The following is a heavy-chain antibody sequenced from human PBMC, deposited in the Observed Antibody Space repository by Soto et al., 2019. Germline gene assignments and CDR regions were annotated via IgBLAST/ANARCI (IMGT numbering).Heavy chain of an antibody. D-gene: IGHD6-6*01. V-gene: IGHV3-23*01. Sequence: PGGSLRLSCAASGFTFSSYAMTWVRQAPGKGLEWVSNIGTSGDGTYYAESVKGRFTTSRDDSRNTLYLQMNSLRAEDTAVYYCAKGYSSITTRYFDYWGQGILVTVSS. CDR1: GFTFSSYA. J-gene: IGHJ4*02. CDR3: AKGYSSITTRYFDY. CDR2: IGTSGDGT.